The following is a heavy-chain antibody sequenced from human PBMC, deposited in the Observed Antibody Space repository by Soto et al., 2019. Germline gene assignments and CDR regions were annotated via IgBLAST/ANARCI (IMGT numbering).Heavy chain of an antibody. V-gene: IGHV1-3*01. J-gene: IGHJ4*02. D-gene: IGHD3-10*01. Sequence: GASVKVSCKASLYTFTNYFIQWVRQAPGQRLEWMGWINAGNGDTRYSQNFQGRVTITRDTSASTAYMELSSLISEDAAVYYCARGIWTMPRGSYYFDYWGQGTLVTVSS. CDR3: ARGIWTMPRGSYYFDY. CDR1: LYTFTNYF. CDR2: INAGNGDT.